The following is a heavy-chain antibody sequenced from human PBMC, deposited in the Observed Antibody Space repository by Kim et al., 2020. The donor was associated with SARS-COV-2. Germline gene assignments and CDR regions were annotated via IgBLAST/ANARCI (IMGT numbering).Heavy chain of an antibody. CDR2: INPSGGST. V-gene: IGHV1-46*01. Sequence: ASVKVSCKASGYTFTSYYMHWVRQAPGQGLEWMGIINPSGGSTSYAQKFQGRVTMTRDTSTSTVYMELSSLRSEDTAVYYCARDPSVGSSGLYYFDYWGQGTLVTVSS. J-gene: IGHJ4*02. CDR3: ARDPSVGSSGLYYFDY. CDR1: GYTFTSYY. D-gene: IGHD3-22*01.